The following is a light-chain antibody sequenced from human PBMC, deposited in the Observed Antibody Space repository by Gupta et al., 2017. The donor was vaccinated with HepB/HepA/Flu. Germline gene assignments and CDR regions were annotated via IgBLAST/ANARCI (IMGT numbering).Light chain of an antibody. J-gene: IGLJ2*01. V-gene: IGLV1-40*01. CDR3: QSYDSSLSDVV. CDR1: SPNIGAGYD. CDR2: GTS. Sequence: QPVLTQPPSVSGAPGQRVTTPCTGSSPNIGAGYDVHWYQQLPGTAPKLLIYGTSNRPSEVPDRFSGSKSGTSASLAITGLQAEDEADYYCQSYDSSLSDVVFGGGTKLTVL.